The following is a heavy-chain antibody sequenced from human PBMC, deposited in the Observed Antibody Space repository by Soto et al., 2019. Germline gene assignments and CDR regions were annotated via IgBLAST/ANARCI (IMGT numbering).Heavy chain of an antibody. CDR2: INHSGST. D-gene: IGHD5-12*01. CDR3: ARESIVATKVDY. Sequence: SETLSLTCAVYGGSFSGYYWSWISQPPGKGLEWIGEINHSGSTNYNPSLKSRVTISVDTSKNQFSLKLSSVTAADTAVYYCARESIVATKVDYWGQGTLVTVSS. V-gene: IGHV4-34*01. J-gene: IGHJ4*02. CDR1: GGSFSGYY.